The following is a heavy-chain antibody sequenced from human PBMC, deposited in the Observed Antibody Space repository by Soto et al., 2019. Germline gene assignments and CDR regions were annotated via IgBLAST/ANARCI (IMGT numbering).Heavy chain of an antibody. J-gene: IGHJ6*02. CDR3: ARASMTTIAMDV. Sequence: SETLSLTCTVSGGSMSIYYWSWIRKPPGKGLEWIGYIYYSGSTNYNPSPKSRVTISVDTSKNQFSLKLTSVTAADTAVYYCARASMTTIAMDVWGRGTTVTVSS. V-gene: IGHV4-59*01. CDR1: GGSMSIYY. CDR2: IYYSGST. D-gene: IGHD4-17*01.